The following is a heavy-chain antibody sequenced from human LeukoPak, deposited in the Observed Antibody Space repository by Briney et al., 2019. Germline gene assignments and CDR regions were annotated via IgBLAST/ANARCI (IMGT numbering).Heavy chain of an antibody. CDR3: ARTDVDTAMADFDY. V-gene: IGHV1-69*04. Sequence: SVKVSCKASGGTFSSYAISWVRQAPGQGLEWMGRIIPILGIANYAQKFQGRVTITADKSTSTAYMELSSLRSEDTAVYYCARTDVDTAMADFDYWGQGTLVTVSS. CDR1: GGTFSSYA. J-gene: IGHJ4*02. D-gene: IGHD5-18*01. CDR2: IIPILGIA.